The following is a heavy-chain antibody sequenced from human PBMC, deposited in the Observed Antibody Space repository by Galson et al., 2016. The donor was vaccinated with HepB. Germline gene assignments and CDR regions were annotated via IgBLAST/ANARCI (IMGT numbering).Heavy chain of an antibody. V-gene: IGHV4-39*01. CDR2: IYYSGTT. D-gene: IGHD6-19*01. CDR1: GGSISSSYYF. J-gene: IGHJ3*01. Sequence: LSLTCTVSGGSISSSYYFWAWIRKPPGKGLDWIGSIYYSGTTHYNPSLQSRVSISVDTSKNQFSLSLTSVSAADTAMYSCARQDRAGLVNFWGQGTMVTVSS. CDR3: ARQDRAGLVNF.